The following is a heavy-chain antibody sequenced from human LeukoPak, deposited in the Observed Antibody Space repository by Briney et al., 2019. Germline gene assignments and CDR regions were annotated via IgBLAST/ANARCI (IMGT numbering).Heavy chain of an antibody. D-gene: IGHD6-19*01. Sequence: SETLSLTCTVSGGSISSGSYYWSWIRQPAGKGLEWIGRIYTSGSTNYNPSLKSRVTISVDTSENQFSLKLSSVTAADTAVYYCARDRSLKSDSSLYNWFDPWGQGTLVTVSS. V-gene: IGHV4-61*02. CDR3: ARDRSLKSDSSLYNWFDP. CDR2: IYTSGST. J-gene: IGHJ5*02. CDR1: GGSISSGSYY.